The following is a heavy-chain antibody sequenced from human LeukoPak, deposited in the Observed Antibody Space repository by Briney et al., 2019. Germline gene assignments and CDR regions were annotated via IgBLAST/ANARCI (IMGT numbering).Heavy chain of an antibody. V-gene: IGHV4-34*01. CDR1: GGSFSGYY. CDR2: INHSGSN. J-gene: IGHJ4*02. D-gene: IGHD3-10*01. CDR3: ARARYYGSGSYYRLDY. Sequence: PSESLSLTCAVYGGSFSGYYWSWIRQPPGKGLEWVGEINHSGSNNYNPTLKSRVTISVDTSKNQFSLKLSSVTAADTAVYYCARARYYGSGSYYRLDYWGQGTLVTVSS.